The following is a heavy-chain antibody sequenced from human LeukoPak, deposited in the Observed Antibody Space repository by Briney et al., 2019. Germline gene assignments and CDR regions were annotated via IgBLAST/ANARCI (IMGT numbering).Heavy chain of an antibody. CDR3: AKDIGRITIFGGGAFDI. V-gene: IGHV3-9*01. Sequence: PGGSLRLSCAASGFTVSNCFMSWVRQAPGKGLEWVAGISWNSGSIGYADSVKGRFTISRDNAKNTLYLKMNSLRAEDRALYYCAKDIGRITIFGGGAFDIWGQGTMVTVSS. CDR1: GFTVSNCF. CDR2: ISWNSGSI. J-gene: IGHJ3*02. D-gene: IGHD3-9*01.